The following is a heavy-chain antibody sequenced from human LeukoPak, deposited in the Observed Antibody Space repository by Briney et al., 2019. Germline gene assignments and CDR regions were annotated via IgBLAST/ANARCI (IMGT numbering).Heavy chain of an antibody. V-gene: IGHV3-23*01. J-gene: IGHJ4*02. Sequence: PGGSLRLSCAASGFSFNIYTMNWVRQTPGKGLEWVSIINYNGGSTHYADSVKGRFTISRDNSKRMVYLQMNSLRAEGTAIYYCAKDGHCPDSICPTNIAVAGYVDSWGQGTLVTVSS. CDR3: AKDGHCPDSICPTNIAVAGYVDS. CDR2: INYNGGST. D-gene: IGHD6-19*01. CDR1: GFSFNIYT.